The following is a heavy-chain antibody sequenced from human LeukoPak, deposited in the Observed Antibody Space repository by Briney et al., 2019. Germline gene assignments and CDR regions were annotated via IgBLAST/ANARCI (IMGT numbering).Heavy chain of an antibody. CDR1: GFTFSNAW. CDR2: IKSKTDGGTT. CDR3: TTGGGDYYYYYGMDV. J-gene: IGHJ6*02. V-gene: IGHV3-15*01. D-gene: IGHD4-17*01. Sequence: GGSLRLSCAASGFTFSNAWMSWVRQAPGKGLEWVGRIKSKTDGGTTDYAAPVKGRFTISRDDSKNTLYLQMNSLKTEDTAVYYCTTGGGDYYYYYGMDVWGQGTTVTVSS.